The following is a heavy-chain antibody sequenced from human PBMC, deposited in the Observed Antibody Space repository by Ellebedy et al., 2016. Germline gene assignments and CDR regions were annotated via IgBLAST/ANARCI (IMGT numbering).Heavy chain of an antibody. Sequence: GGSLRLSCAASAFTFSSYAMHWVRQAPGKGLEWVAVISYDGSSKYYADSVKGRFTISRDNSKNTLYLQMNSLRAEDTAVYYFTRSLTTVTIVYFDYWGQGTLVTVSS. CDR2: ISYDGSSK. D-gene: IGHD4-17*01. J-gene: IGHJ4*02. CDR1: AFTFSSYA. CDR3: TRSLTTVTIVYFDY. V-gene: IGHV3-30-3*01.